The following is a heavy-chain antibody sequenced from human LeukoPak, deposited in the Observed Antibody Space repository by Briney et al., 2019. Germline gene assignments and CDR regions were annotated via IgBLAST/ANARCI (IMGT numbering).Heavy chain of an antibody. CDR1: GFTLNNYA. CDR2: IYWNSDRI. Sequence: PGGSLRLSCTASGFTLNNYAMHWVRQAPGKGLEWVSGIYWNSDRIDYVDSVRGRFTISRDNAKHSLYLQMNSLRAEDTAFYYCIKDTRKGGLDYWGQGTLVTVSS. CDR3: IKDTRKGGLDY. J-gene: IGHJ4*02. V-gene: IGHV3-9*01. D-gene: IGHD2-15*01.